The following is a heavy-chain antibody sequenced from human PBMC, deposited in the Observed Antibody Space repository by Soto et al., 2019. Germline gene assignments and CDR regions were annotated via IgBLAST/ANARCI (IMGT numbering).Heavy chain of an antibody. CDR3: ARDATFGSGGYYYVSWFDL. J-gene: IGHJ5*02. CDR1: GGSISDSDW. V-gene: IGHV4-4*02. CDR2: IFHSGST. D-gene: IGHD3-22*01. Sequence: PSETLSLTCVVSGGSISDSDWWSWVRQPPGKGLGWIGEIFHSGSTNYNPSLESRVTMSVDKSKNQFSLKLNSVTAADTAVYFCARDATFGSGGYYYVSWFDLWGQGTPVTVSS.